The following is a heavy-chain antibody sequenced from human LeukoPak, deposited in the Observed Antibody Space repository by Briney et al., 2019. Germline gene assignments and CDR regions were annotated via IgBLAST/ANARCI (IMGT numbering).Heavy chain of an antibody. D-gene: IGHD2-2*01. CDR2: IIPILGIA. V-gene: IGHV1-69*02. J-gene: IGHJ5*02. Sequence: SVKVSCKASGYTFTGYYMHWVRQAPGQGLEWMGRIIPILGIANYAQKFQGRVTITADKSTSTAYMELSSLRSEDTAVYYCARGYAYNWFDPWGQGTLVTVSS. CDR3: ARGYAYNWFDP. CDR1: GYTFTGYY.